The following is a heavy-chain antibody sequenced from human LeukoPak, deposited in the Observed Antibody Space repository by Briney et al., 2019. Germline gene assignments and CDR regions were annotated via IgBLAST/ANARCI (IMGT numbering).Heavy chain of an antibody. Sequence: SEALSLTCAVYGGSFSAYYWTWIRQPPGKGLEWIGEINHSGSSNYNSSLRSRVTISVDTSYKQFSLRLSSVTAADTAVYYCAPRGDIEHSYVYGKWFDPWGQGTRVTVSS. CDR1: GGSFSAYY. J-gene: IGHJ5*02. CDR3: APRGDIEHSYVYGKWFDP. CDR2: INHSGSS. D-gene: IGHD5-18*01. V-gene: IGHV4-34*01.